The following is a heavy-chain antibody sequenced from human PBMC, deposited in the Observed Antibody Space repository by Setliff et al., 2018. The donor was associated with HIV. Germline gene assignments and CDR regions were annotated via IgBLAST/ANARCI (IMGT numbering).Heavy chain of an antibody. J-gene: IGHJ2*01. CDR3: ARGRQLLHRGYFDL. CDR2: IIPIFGTA. V-gene: IGHV1-69*13. CDR1: GGTFSSYA. Sequence: GASVKVSCKASGGTFSSYAISWVRQAPGRGLEWMGGIIPIFGTANYAQKFQGRVTITADESTSTAYMELSSLRSEDTAVYYCARGRQLLHRGYFDLWGRGTLVTVSS. D-gene: IGHD6-6*01.